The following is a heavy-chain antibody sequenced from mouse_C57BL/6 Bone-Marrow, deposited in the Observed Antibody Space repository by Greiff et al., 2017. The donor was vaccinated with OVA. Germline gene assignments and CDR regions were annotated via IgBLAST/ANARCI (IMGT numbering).Heavy chain of an antibody. CDR3: TSYGNFDY. J-gene: IGHJ2*01. CDR2: IDPENGDT. V-gene: IGHV14-4*01. Sequence: EVKLQESGAELVRPGASVKLSCTASGFNIKDDYMHWVKQRPEQGLEWIGWIDPENGDTEYASKFQGKATITVDTSSNTAYLQLSSLTSEDTAVYYCTSYGNFDYWGQGTTLTVSS. D-gene: IGHD2-1*01. CDR1: GFNIKDDY.